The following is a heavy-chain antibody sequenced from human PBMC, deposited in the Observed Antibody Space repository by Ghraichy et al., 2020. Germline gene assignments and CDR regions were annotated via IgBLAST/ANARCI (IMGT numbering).Heavy chain of an antibody. D-gene: IGHD3-22*01. V-gene: IGHV4-39*01. CDR3: ARRSRFICESTGYYFDY. J-gene: IGHJ4*02. CDR1: GGSIRSSNYY. Sequence: SETLSLTCTVSGGSIRSSNYYWGWIRQPPGKGLEWIGNIYYIGNSYYNASLKSRVSISVDTSKNQFSLNLTSVTAADTAVYYCARRSRFICESTGYYFDYWGQGTPVTVSS. CDR2: IYYIGNS.